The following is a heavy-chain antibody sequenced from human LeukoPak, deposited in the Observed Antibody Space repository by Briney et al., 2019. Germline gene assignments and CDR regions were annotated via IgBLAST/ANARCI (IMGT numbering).Heavy chain of an antibody. J-gene: IGHJ6*03. V-gene: IGHV4-4*02. CDR3: ARAAPLMVRGVLHYYYYIDV. CDR2: IYHSGST. Sequence: SETLSLTCAVSGGSISSSNWWSWVRQPPGKGLEWIGEIYHSGSTNYNPSLKSRVTISVDKSKNQFSLRLSSVTAADTAMYYCARAAPLMVRGVLHYYYYIDVWGNGTTVTVSS. D-gene: IGHD3-10*01. CDR1: GGSISSSNW.